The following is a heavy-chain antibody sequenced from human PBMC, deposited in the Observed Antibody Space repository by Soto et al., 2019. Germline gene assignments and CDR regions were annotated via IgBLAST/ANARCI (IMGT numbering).Heavy chain of an antibody. V-gene: IGHV1-18*01. Sequence: QVQLVQSGAEVKKPGASVKVSCKASGYTFTSYGISWVRQAPGQGREWMGWISAYNGKTNYAKKLQGRVTMTTATSTSTPNMELRSLRSDDTAVYYCARSGYSYGHDFGYWGQGTLVTVSS. D-gene: IGHD5-18*01. CDR1: GYTFTSYG. J-gene: IGHJ4*02. CDR2: ISAYNGKT. CDR3: ARSGYSYGHDFGY.